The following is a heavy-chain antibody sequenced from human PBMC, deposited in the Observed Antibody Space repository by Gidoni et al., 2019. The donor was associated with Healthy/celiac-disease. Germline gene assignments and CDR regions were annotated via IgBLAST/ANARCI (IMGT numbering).Heavy chain of an antibody. CDR2: ISGSGGST. CDR3: AKRTREQLWSLYYFDY. Sequence: EVPLLESGGSLVQPGGSLRRSCAASGFPLRSYAMCWVRQAPGKGLEWVSAISGSGGSTYDADSGKGRFTISRDNSKNTLYLQMNSLRAEDTAVYYCAKRTREQLWSLYYFDYWGQGTLVTVSS. J-gene: IGHJ4*02. D-gene: IGHD5-18*01. V-gene: IGHV3-23*01. CDR1: GFPLRSYA.